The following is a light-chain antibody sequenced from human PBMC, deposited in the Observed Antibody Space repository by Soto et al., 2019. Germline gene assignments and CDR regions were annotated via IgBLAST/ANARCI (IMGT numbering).Light chain of an antibody. CDR2: AAS. J-gene: IGKJ1*01. Sequence: DIQMTQSPSSLSASVGDRVTITCRASQSISFYLNWYQQKPGKAPKLLIYAASRLQSGVPSRFNGSGSGTDFTLTITNLQPEDFATYSCQQSDSLPRTFGLGTKVDIK. V-gene: IGKV1-39*01. CDR3: QQSDSLPRT. CDR1: QSISFY.